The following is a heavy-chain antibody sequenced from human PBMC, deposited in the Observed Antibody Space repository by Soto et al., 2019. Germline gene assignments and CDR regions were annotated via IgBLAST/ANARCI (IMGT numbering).Heavy chain of an antibody. CDR1: GYTFTSYD. CDR2: MNPNSGNT. D-gene: IGHD6-6*01. V-gene: IGHV1-8*01. J-gene: IGHJ5*02. Sequence: ASVKVSCKASGYTFTSYDINWVRQATGQGLEWMGWMNPNSGNTGYAQKFQGRVTITTNASMSTAYMELSSLRSEDTAVYYCATRYSSSSWWFDPWGQGTLVTVSS. CDR3: ATRYSSSSWWFDP.